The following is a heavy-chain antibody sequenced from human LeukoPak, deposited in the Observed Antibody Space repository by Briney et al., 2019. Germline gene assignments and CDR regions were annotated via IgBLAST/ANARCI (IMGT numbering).Heavy chain of an antibody. CDR3: ARGGELYYDSSGYLYYFDY. J-gene: IGHJ4*02. V-gene: IGHV1-18*01. Sequence: ASVKVSCKASGYTFTSYGISWVRQAPGQGLEWMGWISAYNGNTNYAQKLQGRVTMTTDTSTSTAYMELRSLRSEDTAVYYCARGGELYYDSSGYLYYFDYWGQGTLVTVSS. D-gene: IGHD3-22*01. CDR1: GYTFTSYG. CDR2: ISAYNGNT.